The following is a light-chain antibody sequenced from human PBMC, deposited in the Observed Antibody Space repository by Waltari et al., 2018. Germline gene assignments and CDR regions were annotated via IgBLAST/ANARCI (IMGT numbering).Light chain of an antibody. CDR2: DAS. CDR1: QDISNY. J-gene: IGKJ5*01. Sequence: DIQMTQSPSSLSASVGDRVTITCQASQDISNYLNWYQQKPGKAPKLLIYDASNLETGVPSRFSGSGSGTDFTFTISSLQPEDIATYYCQQYDNFRATFGQGTRLGIK. V-gene: IGKV1-33*01. CDR3: QQYDNFRAT.